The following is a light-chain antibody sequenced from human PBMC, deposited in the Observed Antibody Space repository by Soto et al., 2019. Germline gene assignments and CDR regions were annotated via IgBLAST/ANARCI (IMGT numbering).Light chain of an antibody. Sequence: DVVMTPSPLSLPVTLGQPASISCRSSQSLLYSSGKTDLTWFQQRPGQSPRRLIYEVSNRVSGVPDRFSGSGSGTDFTLKISRVEAEDVGVYYCMQGTHWPLTFGGGTKVEIK. J-gene: IGKJ4*01. CDR2: EVS. CDR1: QSLLYSSGKTD. CDR3: MQGTHWPLT. V-gene: IGKV2-30*01.